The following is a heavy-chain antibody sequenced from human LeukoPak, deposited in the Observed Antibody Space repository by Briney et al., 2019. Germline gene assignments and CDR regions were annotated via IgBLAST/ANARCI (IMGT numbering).Heavy chain of an antibody. D-gene: IGHD2/OR15-2a*01. CDR1: GGTFSSYG. J-gene: IGHJ4*02. Sequence: SVKVSCKASGGTFSSYGVNWVRQAPGQGLEWMGRIIPMLGITNYAQKFQDRVTFSADTSTSIVYMELGSLRSEDTAVYYCARDRFSNSWPDSWGQGTLVTVSS. V-gene: IGHV1-69*04. CDR2: IIPMLGIT. CDR3: ARDRFSNSWPDS.